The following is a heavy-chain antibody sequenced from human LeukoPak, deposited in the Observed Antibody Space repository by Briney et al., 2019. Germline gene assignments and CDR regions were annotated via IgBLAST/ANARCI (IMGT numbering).Heavy chain of an antibody. V-gene: IGHV1-46*01. Sequence: ASVRVSCKASGYTFTSYYMHWVRQAPGQGLEWMGIINPSGGSTSYAQKFQGRITMTRDTSTSTVDMELSSLRSEDTALYYCARPVYSSGWYRGCGYFDSWGQGTLVTVSS. CDR3: ARPVYSSGWYRGCGYFDS. CDR1: GYTFTSYY. CDR2: INPSGGST. J-gene: IGHJ4*02. D-gene: IGHD6-19*01.